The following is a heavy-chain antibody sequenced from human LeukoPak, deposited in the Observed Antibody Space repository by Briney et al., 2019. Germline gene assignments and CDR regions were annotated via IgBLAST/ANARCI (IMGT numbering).Heavy chain of an antibody. CDR2: IYHDGTNK. CDR1: GFTFSKHG. V-gene: IGHV3-33*01. J-gene: IGHJ3*02. CDR3: AREDDGFDI. Sequence: GGSLRLSCASSGFTFSKHGMHWVRQAPGKGLEWVAVIYHDGTNKYYAHSVKGRFTISRDNSKDTLFLQMHSLRGEDTAVYLCAREDDGFDIWGQGTPVTVSS.